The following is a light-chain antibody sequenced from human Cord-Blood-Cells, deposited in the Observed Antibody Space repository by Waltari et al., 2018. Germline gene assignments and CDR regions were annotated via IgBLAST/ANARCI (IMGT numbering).Light chain of an antibody. J-gene: IGLJ1*01. V-gene: IGLV2-14*01. CDR3: SAYTSSSTLYV. CDR2: EVS. Sequence: QCALTQPASVSGSPGQSITISCTGTSRDVGCYNYVSWYQQHPGKAPKLMSYEVSNRPSGVAKRVSGSRSGTTASLTISGLQAEDEADYYGSAYTSSSTLYVVGTGTKVTVL. CDR1: SRDVGCYNY.